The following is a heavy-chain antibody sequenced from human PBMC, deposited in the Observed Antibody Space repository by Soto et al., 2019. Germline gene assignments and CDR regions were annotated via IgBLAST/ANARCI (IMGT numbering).Heavy chain of an antibody. CDR3: ARNRLEDAFDI. J-gene: IGHJ3*02. CDR1: GGSISHYY. V-gene: IGHV4-59*01. Sequence: SETLSLTCAVSGGSISHYYWSWIRQPPGKGLEWIGYIYYSGSTNYNPSLKSRVTISEDMSKNQFPLNLRSVTAADTAVYYCARNRLEDAFDIWGRGTVVTVSS. CDR2: IYYSGST.